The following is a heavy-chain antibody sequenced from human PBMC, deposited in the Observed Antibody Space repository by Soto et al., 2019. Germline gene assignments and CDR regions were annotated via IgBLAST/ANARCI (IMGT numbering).Heavy chain of an antibody. CDR3: ARGHLAVVPVASWYFYMDV. V-gene: IGHV1-3*01. Sequence: ASVKVSCKASGYTFTNYAVHWVRQAPGQRLEWMGWINAGNGNTRYSQKFQGRVTITRDTSARTAYMELSSLRSEDTTVYYCARGHLAVVPVASWYFYMDVWGKGTTVTVSS. D-gene: IGHD2-2*01. J-gene: IGHJ6*03. CDR2: INAGNGNT. CDR1: GYTFTNYA.